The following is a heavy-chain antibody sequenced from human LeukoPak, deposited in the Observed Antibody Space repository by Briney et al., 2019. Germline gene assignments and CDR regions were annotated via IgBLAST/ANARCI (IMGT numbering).Heavy chain of an antibody. CDR3: AKLRDVSRILTAGFDY. V-gene: IGHV3-23*01. Sequence: GGSLRLPCAASGFTVSSSYMSWGRQAPGKGLEWVSCISGSDGSTYSADSVKGRFTISRDKFKNTLYLQMNSLRAEDTAVYYCAKLRDVSRILTAGFDYWGQGTLVTVSS. D-gene: IGHD6-13*01. J-gene: IGHJ4*02. CDR2: ISGSDGST. CDR1: GFTVSSSY.